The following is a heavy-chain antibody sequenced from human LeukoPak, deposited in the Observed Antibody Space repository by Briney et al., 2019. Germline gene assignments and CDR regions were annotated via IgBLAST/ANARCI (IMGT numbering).Heavy chain of an antibody. V-gene: IGHV4-59*01. Sequence: SETLSLTCTVSGGSISSYYWSWIRQPPGKGLEWIGYIYYSGSTNYNPSLMSRVTISVDTSKNQFSLKLSSVTAADTAVYYCARFFFIRAGMQGPRDLDYYYGMGVWGQGTTVTVSS. D-gene: IGHD6-19*01. CDR2: IYYSGST. CDR3: ARFFFIRAGMQGPRDLDYYYGMGV. J-gene: IGHJ6*02. CDR1: GGSISSYY.